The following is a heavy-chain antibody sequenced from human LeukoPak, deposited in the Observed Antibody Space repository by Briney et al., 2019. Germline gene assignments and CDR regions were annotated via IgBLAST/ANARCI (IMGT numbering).Heavy chain of an antibody. D-gene: IGHD4-17*01. J-gene: IGHJ5*02. CDR3: ARDPRLRLKRSGWFDP. V-gene: IGHV3-11*04. CDR1: GFVFSDYY. CDR2: ISSSGSPI. Sequence: GGSLRLSCAASGFVFSDYYMSWIRQAPGKGLEWVSYISSSGSPIYYAESVKGRFTISRDNAKNSLYLQMNSLRTEDTAVYYCARDPRLRLKRSGWFDPWGQGTLVTVSS.